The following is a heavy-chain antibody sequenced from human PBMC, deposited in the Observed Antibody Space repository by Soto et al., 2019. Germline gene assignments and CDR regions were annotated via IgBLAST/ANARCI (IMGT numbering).Heavy chain of an antibody. D-gene: IGHD6-25*01. CDR1: GTSIGNYY. Sequence: SETLSLTCTVSGTSIGNYYWSWIRQPPGKGLEWIGYIYYSGSTNYNPSLKSRATISVDTSKKQFSLKVKSVTAADTAVYYCASAAQVRLTLDSWSQGTRVTVS. V-gene: IGHV4-59*01. CDR3: ASAAQVRLTLDS. CDR2: IYYSGST. J-gene: IGHJ4*02.